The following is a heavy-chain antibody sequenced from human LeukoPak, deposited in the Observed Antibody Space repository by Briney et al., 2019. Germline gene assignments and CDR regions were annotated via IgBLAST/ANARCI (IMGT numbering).Heavy chain of an antibody. CDR1: GGSIVSGSYY. J-gene: IGHJ3*02. V-gene: IGHV4-39*01. Sequence: KASETLSLTCTVSGGSIVSGSYYWDWIRQPPGKGLEWIASVSYSGSTYYNPSLKSRVTKSVDTSKNQLSLNLSSVTAADTAVYYCARHELRSEAFDIWGQGTMVTVSS. CDR3: ARHELRSEAFDI. CDR2: VSYSGST. D-gene: IGHD1-7*01.